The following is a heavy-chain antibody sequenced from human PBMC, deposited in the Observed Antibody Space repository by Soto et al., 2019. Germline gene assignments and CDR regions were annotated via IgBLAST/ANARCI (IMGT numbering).Heavy chain of an antibody. CDR2: INSDGSST. V-gene: IGHV3-74*01. CDR3: NNWFDP. CDR1: GFTFSTYW. J-gene: IGHJ5*02. Sequence: EVQLVESGGGLVQPGGSLRLSCAASGFTFSTYWMHWVRHALGKGLVWVSRINSDGSSTYYADSVKGRFTISRDNAKNTLYLQMNSLRAEDTAVYYCNNWFDPWGQGTLVTVSS.